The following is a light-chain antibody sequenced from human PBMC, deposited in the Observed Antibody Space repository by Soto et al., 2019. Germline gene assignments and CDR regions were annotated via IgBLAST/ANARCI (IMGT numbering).Light chain of an antibody. CDR2: DVS. Sequence: QSALTQPASVSGSPGQSITISCTGTSSDVGGYNYVSWYQQHPGKAPKLMIYDVSNRPSGVSNRFSGSKSGNTASLTISGLQAEDEADYYCSSYTSSSTNNYAFGTGTKVPVL. CDR1: SSDVGGYNY. CDR3: SSYTSSSTNNYA. V-gene: IGLV2-14*01. J-gene: IGLJ1*01.